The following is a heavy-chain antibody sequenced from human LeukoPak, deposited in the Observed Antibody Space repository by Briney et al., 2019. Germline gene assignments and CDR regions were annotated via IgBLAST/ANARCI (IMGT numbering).Heavy chain of an antibody. CDR1: GGSISSSSYY. J-gene: IGHJ6*03. CDR3: ARGQGGAAAGTPYYYYMDV. CDR2: IYYSGST. V-gene: IGHV4-39*07. Sequence: SETLSLTCTVSGGSISSSSYYWGWIRQPPGKGLEWIGSIYYSGSTYYNPSLKSRVTISVDTSKNQFSLKLSSVTAADTAVYYCARGQGGAAAGTPYYYYMDVWGKGTTVTVSS. D-gene: IGHD6-13*01.